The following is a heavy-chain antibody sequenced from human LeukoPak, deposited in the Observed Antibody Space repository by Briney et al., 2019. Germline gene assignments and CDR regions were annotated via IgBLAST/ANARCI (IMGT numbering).Heavy chain of an antibody. Sequence: ASVKVSCKASGYTFTNYYIHWVRQAPGQGLEWMGIINPSGGSTSYAQKFQGRVAMTRDTSISTAYMELSRLRSDDTAVYYCAREHYSGSSRYYFDYWGQGTLVTVSS. CDR2: INPSGGST. V-gene: IGHV1-46*01. CDR3: AREHYSGSSRYYFDY. D-gene: IGHD1-26*01. CDR1: GYTFTNYY. J-gene: IGHJ4*02.